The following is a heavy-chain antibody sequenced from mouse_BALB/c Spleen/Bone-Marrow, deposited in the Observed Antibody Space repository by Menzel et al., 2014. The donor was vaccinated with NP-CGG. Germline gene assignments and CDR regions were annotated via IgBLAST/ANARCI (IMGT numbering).Heavy chain of an antibody. J-gene: IGHJ1*01. Sequence: VQLQQSGAELVKPGASVKLSCKASGYSFTRYYMYWVKQRPGQGLEWIGEINPSNGGTNFNEKFKSKATLTVDKSSSTAYMQFSSRTSEDSAVYYCTRSNYGYWYFDVGGAVTTVTGSS. D-gene: IGHD1-1*01. CDR1: GYSFTRYY. V-gene: IGHV1S81*02. CDR2: INPSNGGT. CDR3: TRSNYGYWYFDV.